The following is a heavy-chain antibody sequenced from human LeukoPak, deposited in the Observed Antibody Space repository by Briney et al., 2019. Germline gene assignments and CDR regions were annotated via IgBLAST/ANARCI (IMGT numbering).Heavy chain of an antibody. CDR2: INPNSGGT. J-gene: IGHJ4*02. Sequence: ASVKVSCKASGYTFTGYYMHWVRQAPGQGLEWMGWINPNSGGTNYAQKFQGRVTMTRDTSISTAYMELSRLRSDDTAVYYCARAKDILTTDSYWGQGTLVTVSS. V-gene: IGHV1-2*02. CDR1: GYTFTGYY. D-gene: IGHD3-9*01. CDR3: ARAKDILTTDSY.